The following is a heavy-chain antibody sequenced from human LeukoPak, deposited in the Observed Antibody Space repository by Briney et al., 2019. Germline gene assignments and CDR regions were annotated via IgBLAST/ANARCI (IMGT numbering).Heavy chain of an antibody. V-gene: IGHV4-39*02. CDR2: IYIDGIT. J-gene: IGHJ6*02. CDR3: ARLFTRAWEYRYGMDV. CDR1: GGSIRTDGSY. Sequence: PSETLSLTCTVSGGSIRTDGSYWAWIRQPPGKGLEWIGSIYIDGITHYNSSLQSRVTLSMDTSKNHSSLRLTSVTAADTAVFYCARLFTRAWEYRYGMDVWGQGTAVTVSS. D-gene: IGHD1-26*01.